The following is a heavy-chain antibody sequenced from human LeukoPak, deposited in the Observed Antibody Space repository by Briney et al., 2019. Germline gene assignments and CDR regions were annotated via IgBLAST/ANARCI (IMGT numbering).Heavy chain of an antibody. CDR2: INPSGGST. Sequence: GASVNVSFTASGYTFTIYYMHWVRQAPGQGLEWMGIINPSGGSTSYAQEFQGRVTMTRDTSTSTVYMELSSLRSEDTAVYYCARDIPCGGDCYNWFDPWGQGTLVTVSS. D-gene: IGHD2-21*02. V-gene: IGHV1-46*01. CDR3: ARDIPCGGDCYNWFDP. J-gene: IGHJ5*02. CDR1: GYTFTIYY.